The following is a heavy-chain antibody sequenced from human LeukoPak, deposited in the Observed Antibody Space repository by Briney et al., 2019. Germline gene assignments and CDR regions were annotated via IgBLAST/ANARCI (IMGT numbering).Heavy chain of an antibody. CDR3: AKEELGYFDY. V-gene: IGHV3-23*01. J-gene: IGHJ4*02. CDR1: GFTISSYA. CDR2: ISVGGGT. D-gene: IGHD7-27*01. Sequence: PGGSLRLSCAASGFTISSYAMSWVRRAPGKGLEWVSVISVGGGTDYADSVKGRFTISRDNSKNTLYLQLNSLRAEDTAVYYRAKEELGYFDYWGQGTLVTVSS.